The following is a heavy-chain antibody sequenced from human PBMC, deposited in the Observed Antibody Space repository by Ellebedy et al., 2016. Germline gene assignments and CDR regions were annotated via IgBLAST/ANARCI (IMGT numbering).Heavy chain of an antibody. V-gene: IGHV4-59*01. J-gene: IGHJ4*02. D-gene: IGHD3-10*01. Sequence: SETLSLTCTVSGGPISSYYWSWIRQPPGKGLEWIGNIYYSGSTNYNSSLKSRVTISVDTSKNQFSLKLSSVTAADTAVYYCAREGGGFGELLLDYWGQGTLVTVSS. CDR1: GGPISSYY. CDR3: AREGGGFGELLLDY. CDR2: IYYSGST.